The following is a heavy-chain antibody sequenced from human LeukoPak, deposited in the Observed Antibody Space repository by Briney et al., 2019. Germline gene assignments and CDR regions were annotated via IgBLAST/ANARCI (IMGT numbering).Heavy chain of an antibody. J-gene: IGHJ5*01. CDR1: GLSMSTSRYF. CDR2: IYYTGPP. V-gene: IGHV4-39*07. CDR3: ARTLNWFDG. Sequence: SEPLSLPCSVWGLSMSTSRYFWRWIRQPPGKGLVWIGNIYYTGPPYYTVSLETRVPISRDTSKTQFSLKLRSVTAADTAVYCGARTLNWFDGGGEGTPVTVPS.